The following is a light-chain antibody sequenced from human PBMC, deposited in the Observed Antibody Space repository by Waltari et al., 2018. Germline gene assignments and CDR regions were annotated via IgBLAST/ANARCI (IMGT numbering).Light chain of an antibody. CDR2: WAS. J-gene: IGKJ4*01. CDR3: QQYYTVPPHT. V-gene: IGKV4-1*01. CDR1: QSVLYSSNNKNY. Sequence: DIVMTQSPDSLAVSLGDRATINCKSSQSVLYSSNNKNYLAWYQQKPGQPPKLLIYWASTRESGVPDRFSGSGSGTDFTLTISSLQAEDVAVYYCQQYYTVPPHTFGGGTKVEIK.